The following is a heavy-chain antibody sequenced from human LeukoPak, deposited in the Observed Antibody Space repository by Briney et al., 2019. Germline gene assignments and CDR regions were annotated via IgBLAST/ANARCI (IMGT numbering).Heavy chain of an antibody. D-gene: IGHD6-13*01. J-gene: IGHJ4*02. CDR1: GFTFSSYG. V-gene: IGHV3-30*18. CDR2: ISYDGRNK. CDR3: AKDIEAGYSSSWTIEY. Sequence: GRSLRLSCVASGFTFSSYGMHWVRQAPGKGLEWVALISYDGRNKYYVDSVKGRFTISRDNSKNTLYLQMNSLRAEDTAVYYCAKDIEAGYSSSWTIEYWGQGTPVTVSS.